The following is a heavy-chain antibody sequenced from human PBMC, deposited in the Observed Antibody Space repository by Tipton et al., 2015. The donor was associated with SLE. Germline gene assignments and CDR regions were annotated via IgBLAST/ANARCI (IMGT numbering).Heavy chain of an antibody. J-gene: IGHJ3*02. CDR3: ARDRGYSDAFDI. Sequence: TLSLTCTASGGSISSSSYYWGWIRQPPGKGLEWIGSIYYSGSTYYNPSLKSRVTISVDTSKNQFSLKLSSVTAADTAVYYCARDRGYSDAFDIWGQGTMVTVSS. CDR2: IYYSGST. V-gene: IGHV4-39*02. CDR1: GGSISSSSYY. D-gene: IGHD2-15*01.